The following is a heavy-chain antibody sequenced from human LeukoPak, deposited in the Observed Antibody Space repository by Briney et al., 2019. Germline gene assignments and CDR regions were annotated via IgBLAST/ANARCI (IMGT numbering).Heavy chain of an antibody. D-gene: IGHD2-2*01. V-gene: IGHV1-69*13. CDR2: IIPIFGTA. CDR3: ARDCSSTSCQMGDSGYDLYYYYGMDV. J-gene: IGHJ6*04. CDR1: GGTFSSYA. Sequence: SVKVSCKASGGTFSSYAISWVRQAPGQGLEWMGGIIPIFGTAKYAQKFQGRVTITADESTSTAYMELSSLGSEDTAVYYCARDCSSTSCQMGDSGYDLYYYYGMDVWGKGTTVTVSS.